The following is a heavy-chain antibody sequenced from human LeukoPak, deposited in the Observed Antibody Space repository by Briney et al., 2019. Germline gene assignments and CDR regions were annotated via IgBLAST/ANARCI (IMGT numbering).Heavy chain of an antibody. J-gene: IGHJ4*02. CDR1: GFTFSSYE. V-gene: IGHV3-48*03. D-gene: IGHD3-22*01. CDR3: ARKNYYDSSSIDY. Sequence: GGSLRLSCAASGFTFSSYEMNWVRQAPGKGLEWVSYISSSGSTIYYADSVKGRFTISRDSAKNSLYLQMNSLRAEDTAVYYCARKNYYDSSSIDYWGQGTLVTVSS. CDR2: ISSSGSTI.